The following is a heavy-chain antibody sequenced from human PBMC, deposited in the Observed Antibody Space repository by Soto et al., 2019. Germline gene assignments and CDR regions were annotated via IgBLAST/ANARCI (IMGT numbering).Heavy chain of an antibody. V-gene: IGHV4-34*01. CDR1: GGSFSGYY. CDR2: INHSGST. Sequence: QVQLQQWGAGLLKPSETLSLTCAVYGGSFSGYYWSWIRQPPGKGLEWIGEINHSGSTNYNPSLKSRVTISVDTSKHQFSLKLSSVTAEDTAVYYCASRTFTMVRGVIDWYFDLWGRGTLVTVSS. J-gene: IGHJ2*01. D-gene: IGHD3-10*01. CDR3: ASRTFTMVRGVIDWYFDL.